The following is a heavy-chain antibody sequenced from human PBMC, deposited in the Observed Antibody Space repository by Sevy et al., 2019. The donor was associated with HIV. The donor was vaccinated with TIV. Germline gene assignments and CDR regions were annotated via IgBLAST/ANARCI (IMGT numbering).Heavy chain of an antibody. CDR3: ALERLSSDVAEYFQN. D-gene: IGHD1-1*01. Sequence: GGSLRLSCAASEFMLSNYGMIWDRQAPGKGLEWVEVISYDGSGKYYADSVKGRFTISRDYSRRTLFLQMNSLRPEDTAVYYCALERLSSDVAEYFQNWGQGTLVTVSS. CDR1: EFMLSNYG. V-gene: IGHV3-30*04. J-gene: IGHJ1*01. CDR2: ISYDGSGK.